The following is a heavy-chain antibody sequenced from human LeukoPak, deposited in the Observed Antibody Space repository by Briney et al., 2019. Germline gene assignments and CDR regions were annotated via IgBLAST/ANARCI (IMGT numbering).Heavy chain of an antibody. Sequence: GGSLRLSCAASGFTFSSYEMNWVRQAPGKRPEWVSYISNSGSILYYADSVRGRFTISRDNAKNSLYLQMNSLRAEDTAVYYCARGGGLRLGELSFDYWGQGTLVTVSS. D-gene: IGHD3-16*02. CDR1: GFTFSSYE. CDR2: ISNSGSIL. CDR3: ARGGGLRLGELSFDY. V-gene: IGHV3-48*03. J-gene: IGHJ4*02.